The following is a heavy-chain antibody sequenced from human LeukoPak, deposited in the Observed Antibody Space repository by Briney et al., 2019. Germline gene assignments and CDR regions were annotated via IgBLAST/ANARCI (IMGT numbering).Heavy chain of an antibody. CDR2: ISAGGGSA. CDR3: AKEISGATSGTY. Sequence: GGSLRLSCAASGFTFSSDAMTWVRQAPGKGLEWVSGISAGGGSAFYAASVKGRFTISRDNSRNTLYLQMSRLRAEDTAVYYCAKEISGATSGTYWGQGTLVTVSS. CDR1: GFTFSSDA. V-gene: IGHV3-23*01. J-gene: IGHJ4*02. D-gene: IGHD6-25*01.